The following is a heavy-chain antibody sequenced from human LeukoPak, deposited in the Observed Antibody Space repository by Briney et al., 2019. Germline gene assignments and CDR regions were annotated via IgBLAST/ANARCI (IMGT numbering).Heavy chain of an antibody. CDR1: GGSISSYY. CDR3: ARDRVYGDRDYFDY. CDR2: IYYSGST. D-gene: IGHD4-17*01. Sequence: SETLSLTCTVSGGSISSYYWGWIRQPPGKGLEWIGYIYYSGSTNYNPSLKSRVTISVDTSKNQFSLKLSSVTAADTAVYYCARDRVYGDRDYFDYWGQGTLVTVSS. V-gene: IGHV4-59*01. J-gene: IGHJ4*02.